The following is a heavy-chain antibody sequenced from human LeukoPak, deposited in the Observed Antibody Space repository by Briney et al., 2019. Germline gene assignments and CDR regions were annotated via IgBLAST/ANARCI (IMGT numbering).Heavy chain of an antibody. D-gene: IGHD3-10*02. CDR3: AELGITMIGGV. V-gene: IGHV3-23*01. CDR1: GFTFSSYA. Sequence: GGSLRLSCAASGFTFSSYAMSWVRQAPGKGLEWVSAISGSGGSTYYADSVKGRFTISRDNAKNSLYLQMNSLRAEDTAIYYCAELGITMIGGVWGKGTTVTISS. CDR2: ISGSGGST. J-gene: IGHJ6*04.